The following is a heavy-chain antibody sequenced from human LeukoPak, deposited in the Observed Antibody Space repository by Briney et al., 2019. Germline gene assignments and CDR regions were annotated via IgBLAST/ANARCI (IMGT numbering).Heavy chain of an antibody. D-gene: IGHD3-10*02. CDR3: AELGITMIGGV. V-gene: IGHV3-7*01. Sequence: SGGSLRLSCVASGFTFSTHWMSWVRQAPGKGLEWVANIKQDGSQKYYVDSVKGRFTISRDKAKNSPYLQMNSLRAEDTAVYYCAELGITMIGGVWGKGTTVTISS. CDR1: GFTFSTHW. CDR2: IKQDGSQK. J-gene: IGHJ6*04.